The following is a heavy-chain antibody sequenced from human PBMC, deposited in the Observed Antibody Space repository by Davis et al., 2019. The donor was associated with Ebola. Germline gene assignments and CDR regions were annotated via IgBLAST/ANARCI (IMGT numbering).Heavy chain of an antibody. Sequence: HTGGSLRLSCAASGFSFSNYWMHWVRQAPGKGLVWVSRIDNDGSTTTYAGSVKGRFTVSRGNAKNTLYLQMNSLRAEDTAVYYCVREASGYDSDYWGQGTLVTVSS. J-gene: IGHJ4*02. V-gene: IGHV3-74*01. CDR3: VREASGYDSDY. CDR2: IDNDGSTT. CDR1: GFSFSNYW. D-gene: IGHD5-12*01.